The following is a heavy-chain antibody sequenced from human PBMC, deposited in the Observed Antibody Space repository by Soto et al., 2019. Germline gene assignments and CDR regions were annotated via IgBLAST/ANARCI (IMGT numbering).Heavy chain of an antibody. Sequence: EVQLVESGGGLVQPGGSLRLSCAAFGFTVSSNYMSWVRQAPGKGLEWVSVIYSGGSTYYADSVKGTFTISRDNSKNTLYLQMNSLRAEDTAVYYCARDDSSSLYYFDYWGQGTLVTVSS. CDR1: GFTVSSNY. CDR3: ARDDSSSLYYFDY. D-gene: IGHD6-13*01. J-gene: IGHJ4*02. CDR2: IYSGGST. V-gene: IGHV3-66*01.